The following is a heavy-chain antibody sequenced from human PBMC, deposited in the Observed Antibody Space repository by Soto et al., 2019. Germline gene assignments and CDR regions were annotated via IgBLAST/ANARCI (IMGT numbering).Heavy chain of an antibody. Sequence: SVKVSCKASGGTFSSYAISWVRQAPGQGLEWMGGIIPIFGTANYAQKFQGRVTITADESTSTAYMELSSLRSEDTAVYYCARRADYGDYHFDYWGQGTLVTVSS. CDR3: ARRADYGDYHFDY. CDR1: GGTFSSYA. CDR2: IIPIFGTA. V-gene: IGHV1-69*13. D-gene: IGHD4-17*01. J-gene: IGHJ4*02.